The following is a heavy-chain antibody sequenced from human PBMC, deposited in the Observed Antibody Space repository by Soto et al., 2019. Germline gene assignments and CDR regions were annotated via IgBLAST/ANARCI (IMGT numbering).Heavy chain of an antibody. CDR2: IYYSGST. CDR3: ASTDYYGSGSSAFDP. CDR1: GGSISRGDYY. Sequence: SETLSLTCTVSGGSISRGDYYSSWIPQPPGKGLEWIGYIYYSGSTYYNPSLKSRVTISVDTSKNQFSLKLSSVTAADTAVYYCASTDYYGSGSSAFDPWGQGTLVTVSS. V-gene: IGHV4-30-4*01. D-gene: IGHD3-10*01. J-gene: IGHJ5*02.